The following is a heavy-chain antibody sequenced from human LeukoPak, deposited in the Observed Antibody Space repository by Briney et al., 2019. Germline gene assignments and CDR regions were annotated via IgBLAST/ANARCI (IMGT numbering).Heavy chain of an antibody. CDR1: GGSISSYY. J-gene: IGHJ5*02. CDR2: IYYSGST. CDR3: ASHGDYSNLPSWFDP. V-gene: IGHV4-59*08. D-gene: IGHD4-11*01. Sequence: SETLSLTCTVSGGSISSYYWSWIRQPPGKGLEWIGYIYYSGSTNYNPSLKSRVTISVDTSKNQFSLKLSSVTAADTAVYYCASHGDYSNLPSWFDPWGQGTLVTVSS.